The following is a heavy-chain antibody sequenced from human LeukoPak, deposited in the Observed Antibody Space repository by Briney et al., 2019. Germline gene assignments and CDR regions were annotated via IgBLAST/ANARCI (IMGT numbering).Heavy chain of an antibody. Sequence: SETLSLTCTVSGGSISSYYWSWIRQPPGKGLEWIGYIYYSGTTKYNPSLRSRVTISVDTSKNQFSLKLSSVTAADTAVYYCARRNYYYDSSGYYPTFDYWGQGTLVTVSS. CDR1: GGSISSYY. D-gene: IGHD3-22*01. V-gene: IGHV4-59*08. J-gene: IGHJ4*02. CDR2: IYYSGTT. CDR3: ARRNYYYDSSGYYPTFDY.